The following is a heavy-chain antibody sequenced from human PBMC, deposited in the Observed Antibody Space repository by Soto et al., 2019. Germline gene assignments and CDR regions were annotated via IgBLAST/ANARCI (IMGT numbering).Heavy chain of an antibody. CDR3: ARDRVQLGGYGMDV. CDR2: IIPIFGTA. J-gene: IGHJ6*02. CDR1: GGTFSSYA. D-gene: IGHD5-18*01. Sequence: SVKVSCKASGGTFSSYAISWVRQAPGQGLEWMGGIIPIFGTANYAQKFQGRATITADESTSTAYMELSSLRSEDTAVYYCARDRVQLGGYGMDVWGQGTTVTVSS. V-gene: IGHV1-69*13.